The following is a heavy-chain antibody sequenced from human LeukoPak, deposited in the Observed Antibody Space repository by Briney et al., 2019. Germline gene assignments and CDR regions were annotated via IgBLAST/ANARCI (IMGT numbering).Heavy chain of an antibody. J-gene: IGHJ4*02. CDR1: GGSFSGYY. CDR2: INHSGST. D-gene: IGHD6-13*01. Sequence: SETLSLTCAVYGGSFSGYYWSWIRQPPGKGLEWIGEINHSGSTNYNPSLKSRVTISVDTSKNQFSLKLSSVTAADTAVYYCARGYAGIAAAGAYYFDYWGQGTLVTVSS. V-gene: IGHV4-34*01. CDR3: ARGYAGIAAAGAYYFDY.